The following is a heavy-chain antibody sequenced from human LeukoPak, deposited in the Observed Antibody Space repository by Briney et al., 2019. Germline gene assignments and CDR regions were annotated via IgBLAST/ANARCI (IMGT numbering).Heavy chain of an antibody. Sequence: PGRSLRLSCAASGFTFDDYAMHWVRQAPGKGLEWVPGISWNSGSIGYADSVKGRFTISRDNAKNSLYLQMNSLRAEDMALYYCAKDRQGYLDYWGQGTLVTVSS. J-gene: IGHJ4*02. V-gene: IGHV3-9*03. CDR1: GFTFDDYA. CDR3: AKDRQGYLDY. CDR2: ISWNSGSI.